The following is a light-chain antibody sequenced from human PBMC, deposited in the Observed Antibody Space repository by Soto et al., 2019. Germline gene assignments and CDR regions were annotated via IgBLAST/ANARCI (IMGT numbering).Light chain of an antibody. CDR2: EVS. J-gene: IGLJ3*02. Sequence: QSALTQPASVSGSPGQSITISCTGTSSDVGGYDYVSWYQQHPGRAPKVMIFEVSKRPSGVSNRFSGSKSGNTASLTISGLQAEDGADYYCCSYTSTSGRVFGGGTKVTVL. CDR3: CSYTSTSGRV. CDR1: SSDVGGYDY. V-gene: IGLV2-14*01.